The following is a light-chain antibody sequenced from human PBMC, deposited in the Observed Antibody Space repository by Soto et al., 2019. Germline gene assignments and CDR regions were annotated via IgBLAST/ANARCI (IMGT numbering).Light chain of an antibody. CDR2: DAS. V-gene: IGKV1-5*02. J-gene: IGKJ1*01. Sequence: DIQMTQSPSTXSXXVXXXXXXXCRASQSISSWLAWYQQKPGKAPKLLIYDASSLESGVPSRFSGSGSGTEFTLTISSLQPDDFATYYCQQYMSYSFGQGTKVDIK. CDR1: QSISSW. CDR3: QQYMSYS.